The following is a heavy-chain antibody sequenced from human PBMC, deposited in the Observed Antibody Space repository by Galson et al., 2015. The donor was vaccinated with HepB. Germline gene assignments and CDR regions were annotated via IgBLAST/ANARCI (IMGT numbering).Heavy chain of an antibody. CDR2: INPNSGGT. Sequence: SVKVSCKASGYTFTGYYMHWVRQAPGQGLEWMGWINPNSGGTNYAQKFQGRVTMTRDTSISTAYMELSRLRSDDTAVYHCARETDYYDSSGSLDYWGQGTLVTVSS. CDR1: GYTFTGYY. D-gene: IGHD3-22*01. V-gene: IGHV1-2*02. J-gene: IGHJ4*02. CDR3: ARETDYYDSSGSLDY.